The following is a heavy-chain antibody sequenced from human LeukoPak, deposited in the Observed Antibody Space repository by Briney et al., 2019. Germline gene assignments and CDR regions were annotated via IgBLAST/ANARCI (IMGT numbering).Heavy chain of an antibody. CDR2: TYYSGST. V-gene: IGHV4-59*12. D-gene: IGHD4-17*01. Sequence: SETLSLTCTVSGGSISSYYWSWIRQPPGKGLEWIGYTYYSGSTNYNPSLKSRVTISVDTSKDQFSLKLSSVTAADTAVYYCAREPVDYGDYDFDYWGQGTLVTVSS. CDR3: AREPVDYGDYDFDY. J-gene: IGHJ4*02. CDR1: GGSISSYY.